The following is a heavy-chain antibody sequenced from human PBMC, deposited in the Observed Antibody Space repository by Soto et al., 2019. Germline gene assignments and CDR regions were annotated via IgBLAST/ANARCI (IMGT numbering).Heavy chain of an antibody. Sequence: PGGALRLSFAASWFSFRTPSKNLGPPAPGKGLEWVSYISSRSSTIYYADSVKGRFTISRDNAKNSLYLQMNSLRAEDTAVYYCARLRGSSNWETPSWGQGTLVTVSS. V-gene: IGHV3-48*01. CDR2: ISSRSSTI. J-gene: IGHJ4*02. CDR1: WFSFRTPS. D-gene: IGHD6-13*01. CDR3: ARLRGSSNWETPS.